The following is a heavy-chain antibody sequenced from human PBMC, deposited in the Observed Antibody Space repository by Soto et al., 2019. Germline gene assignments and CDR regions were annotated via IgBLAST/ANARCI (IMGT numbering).Heavy chain of an antibody. D-gene: IGHD6-13*01. Sequence: GGSLRLSCAASGFTFSSYAMHWVRQAPGKGLEWVAVISYDGSNKYYADSVKGRFTISRDNSKNTLYLQMNSLRAEDTAVYYCARDRQLGIWYRLRGYYYYGMDVWGQGTTVTVSS. V-gene: IGHV3-30-3*01. CDR2: ISYDGSNK. CDR3: ARDRQLGIWYRLRGYYYYGMDV. J-gene: IGHJ6*02. CDR1: GFTFSSYA.